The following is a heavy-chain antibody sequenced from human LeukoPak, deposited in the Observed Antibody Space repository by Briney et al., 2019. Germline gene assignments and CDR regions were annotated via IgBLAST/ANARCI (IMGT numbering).Heavy chain of an antibody. CDR3: ARAHGGGSGWTQNKSLIFWFDP. V-gene: IGHV6-1*01. CDR2: TYYRSKWYN. J-gene: IGHJ5*02. CDR1: GDSVSSNSTA. Sequence: SQTLSLTCAISGDSVSSNSTAWNWIRQSPSRGLEWLGRTYYRSKWYNDYTLSVKSRITFNPDTSKNQFSLKLNSVTAADTAVYYCARAHGGGSGWTQNKSLIFWFDPWGQGTLVTVSS. D-gene: IGHD6-19*01.